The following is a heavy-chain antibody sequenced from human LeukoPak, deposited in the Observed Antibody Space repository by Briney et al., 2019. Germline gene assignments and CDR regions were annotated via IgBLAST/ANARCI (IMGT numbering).Heavy chain of an antibody. CDR3: AKHSGYSYSGSFDY. J-gene: IGHJ4*02. D-gene: IGHD3-22*01. V-gene: IGHV3-23*01. CDR2: LSGSGGST. Sequence: PGGSLRLSCAASGFTFSSYAMSWVRQAPGKGLEWVSALSGSGGSTYNADSVKGRFTISRDNSKNTLYLQMNSLRAEDTAVFYCAKHSGYSYSGSFDYWGQGTLVTVSS. CDR1: GFTFSSYA.